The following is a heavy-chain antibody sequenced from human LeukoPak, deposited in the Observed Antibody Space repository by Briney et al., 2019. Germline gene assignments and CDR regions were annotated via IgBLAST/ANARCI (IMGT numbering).Heavy chain of an antibody. D-gene: IGHD5-18*01. Sequence: EASVKVSCKASGYTFTTYGISWVRQAPGQGLEWMGWITAYNGNTNYAQNFQGRVTMTTDTSTSTAYMELRSLRSDDTAVYFCARGRGYSYGGGFDPWGQGTLVTVSS. CDR1: GYTFTTYG. J-gene: IGHJ5*02. V-gene: IGHV1-18*01. CDR3: ARGRGYSYGGGFDP. CDR2: ITAYNGNT.